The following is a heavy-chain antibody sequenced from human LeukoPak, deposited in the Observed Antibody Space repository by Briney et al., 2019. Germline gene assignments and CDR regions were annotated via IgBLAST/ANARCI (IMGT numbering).Heavy chain of an antibody. CDR1: GYTFSSHW. V-gene: IGHV3-74*01. Sequence: GGSLRLSCAASGYTFSSHWMHWVRQAPGKGLVWVSGIRGDGSSTSYADSVKGRFTISRDNAKNTLYLQMNSLTAEDTAVYYCARDRASHFDYWGQGTLVTVSS. J-gene: IGHJ4*02. CDR2: IRGDGSST. CDR3: ARDRASHFDY. D-gene: IGHD3-10*01.